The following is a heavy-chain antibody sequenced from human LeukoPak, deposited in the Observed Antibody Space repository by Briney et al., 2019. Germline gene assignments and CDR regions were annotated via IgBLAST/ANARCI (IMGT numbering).Heavy chain of an antibody. J-gene: IGHJ6*02. V-gene: IGHV4-34*01. D-gene: IGHD6-13*01. CDR2: INHSGST. CDR3: ARGRIAAAGYGLYYYYGVDV. Sequence: SETLSLTCAVYGGSFSGYYWSWIRQPPGKGLEWIGEINHSGSTNYNPSLKSRVTISVDTSKNQFSLKLSSVTAADTAVYYCARGRIAAAGYGLYYYYGVDVWGQGTTVTVSS. CDR1: GGSFSGYY.